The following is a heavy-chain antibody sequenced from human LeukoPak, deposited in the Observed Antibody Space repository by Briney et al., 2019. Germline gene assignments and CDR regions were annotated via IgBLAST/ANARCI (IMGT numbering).Heavy chain of an antibody. CDR2: INHSGST. J-gene: IGHJ5*02. CDR3: ARARAPVQKYNWFDP. V-gene: IGHV4-34*01. Sequence: SETLSLTCAVYGGSFSGYYWSWMRQPPGKGLEWIEEINHSGSTNYNPSLKSRVTISVDTSKNQFSLKLSSVTAADTAVYYCARARAPVQKYNWFDPWGQGTLVTVSS. D-gene: IGHD1-26*01. CDR1: GGSFSGYY.